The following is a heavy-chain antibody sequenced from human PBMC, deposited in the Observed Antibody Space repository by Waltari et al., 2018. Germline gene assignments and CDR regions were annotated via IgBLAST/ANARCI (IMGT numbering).Heavy chain of an antibody. CDR3: ARDLMVRTESYGMDV. D-gene: IGHD3-10*01. CDR1: GGSVSSGRYY. CDR2: IYYSGTT. V-gene: IGHV4-61*01. J-gene: IGHJ6*02. Sequence: VQLQESGPELVKPSETLSLTCTVSGGSVSSGRYYWSWIRQPPGKGLEGIGYIYYSGTTNYNPSLKSRVTIAVDPAKNQFSLKLSSVTAAYTAVYYCARDLMVRTESYGMDVWGQVTTVTVSS.